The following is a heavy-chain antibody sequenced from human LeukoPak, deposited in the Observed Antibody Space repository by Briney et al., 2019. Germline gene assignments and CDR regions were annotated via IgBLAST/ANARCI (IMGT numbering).Heavy chain of an antibody. J-gene: IGHJ4*02. D-gene: IGHD2-8*01. CDR3: ARDLGYCTNGVCHTRFDS. CDR2: IYYSGST. Sequence: SEPLSLTCTVSGGSVSNYFWSWIRQPPGKGLEWIGYIYYSGSTDYNPSLKSRVTMSVDTSKNQFSLKLSSVTAADTAVYYCARDLGYCTNGVCHTRFDSWGQGTLVAVSS. CDR1: GGSVSNYF. V-gene: IGHV4-59*02.